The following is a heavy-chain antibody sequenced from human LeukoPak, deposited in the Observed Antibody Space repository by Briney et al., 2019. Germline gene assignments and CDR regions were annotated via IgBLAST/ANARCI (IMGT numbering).Heavy chain of an antibody. CDR3: ARDLHDYDGNGNY. J-gene: IGHJ4*02. CDR2: INPNSGGT. Sequence: GASVKVSCRASGYSLTAYYMHWVRQAPGQRLEWMGWINPNSGGTNYAQKFQGRVTMTRDTSISTAYMELSRLRSDDTAIYYCARDLHDYDGNGNYWGQGTLVTVSS. D-gene: IGHD4-23*01. V-gene: IGHV1-2*02. CDR1: GYSLTAYY.